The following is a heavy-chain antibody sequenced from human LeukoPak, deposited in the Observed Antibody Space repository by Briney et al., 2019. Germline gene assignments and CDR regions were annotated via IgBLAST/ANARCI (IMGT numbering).Heavy chain of an antibody. J-gene: IGHJ4*02. D-gene: IGHD3-10*01. V-gene: IGHV3-23*01. CDR1: GFTFSSYA. Sequence: GRSLRLSCAASGFTFSSYAMSWVRQAPGKGLEWVSGINVGGSSTYYADSVKGRFTISRDNSRNTLHLQMNSLRAEDTALYYCATSYYYNAGGPFYFDFWGQGALVTVSS. CDR3: ATSYYYNAGGPFYFDF. CDR2: INVGGSST.